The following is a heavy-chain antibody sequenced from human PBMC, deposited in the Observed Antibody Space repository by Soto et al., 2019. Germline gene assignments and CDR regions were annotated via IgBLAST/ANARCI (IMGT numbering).Heavy chain of an antibody. D-gene: IGHD3-10*01. V-gene: IGHV1-18*01. CDR2: ISGYNGNT. CDR1: GYIFTSYD. CDR3: ARFGSAPYYYYGVDV. Sequence: QVQLVQSGTEVKKPGASVKVSCKASGYIFTSYDITWVRQAPGQGLEWMGWISGYNGNTNYAQKLQDRVTMTTDTSTSTVFMEVRSLRSDATAVYYCARFGSAPYYYYGVDVWGQGTTVIVSS. J-gene: IGHJ6*02.